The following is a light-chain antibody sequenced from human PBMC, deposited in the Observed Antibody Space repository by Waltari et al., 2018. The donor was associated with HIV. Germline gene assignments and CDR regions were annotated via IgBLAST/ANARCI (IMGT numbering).Light chain of an antibody. J-gene: IGLJ1*01. Sequence: SCTGTSSDVGSDNLVSWYQQHPGKAPKLMIYEVSKRPSGVSNRFAGSKSGNTASLTISGLQAEDEADYYCCSYAGSSTYVFGTGTKVTVL. CDR3: CSYAGSSTYV. V-gene: IGLV2-23*02. CDR2: EVS. CDR1: SSDVGSDNL.